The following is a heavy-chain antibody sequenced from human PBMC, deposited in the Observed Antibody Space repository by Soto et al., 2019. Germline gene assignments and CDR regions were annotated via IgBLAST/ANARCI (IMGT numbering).Heavy chain of an antibody. D-gene: IGHD1-20*01. J-gene: IGHJ4*02. Sequence: SETLSLTCAVYGGSFSGYYWSWIRQPPGKGLEWIGEINHSGSTNYNPSLKSRVTISVDTSKNQFSLKLSSVTAADTAVYYCARGRYNWNYWGQGTLVTVSS. V-gene: IGHV4-34*01. CDR1: GGSFSGYY. CDR2: INHSGST. CDR3: ARGRYNWNY.